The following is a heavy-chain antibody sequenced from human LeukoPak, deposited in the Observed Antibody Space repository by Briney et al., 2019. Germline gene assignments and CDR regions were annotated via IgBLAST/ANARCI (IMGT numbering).Heavy chain of an antibody. D-gene: IGHD2-15*01. Sequence: GGSLRLSCAASGSTFSSSGMHWARLPASKGLEWLAFIRYDGSNKYYADSVKGRFTISRDNSKNTLYLQMNSLRAEDTAVYYCAKDPEDCSGGSCYRYFQHWGQGTLVTVSS. CDR2: IRYDGSNK. J-gene: IGHJ1*01. CDR3: AKDPEDCSGGSCYRYFQH. V-gene: IGHV3-30*02. CDR1: GSTFSSSG.